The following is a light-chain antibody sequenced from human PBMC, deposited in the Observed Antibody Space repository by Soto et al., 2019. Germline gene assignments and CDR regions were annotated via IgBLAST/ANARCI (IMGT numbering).Light chain of an antibody. V-gene: IGLV2-14*01. J-gene: IGLJ2*01. CDR1: SSDVGGYNY. CDR3: SSYTSSGTLHVV. CDR2: EVS. Sequence: QSALTQPASVSGSPGQSITISCTGTSSDVGGYNYVSWYQQHPGKAPKLMIYEVSNRPSGVSNRFSGSKSGNTASLTISGLQAEDEADYYCSSYTSSGTLHVVVGGGTKLTVL.